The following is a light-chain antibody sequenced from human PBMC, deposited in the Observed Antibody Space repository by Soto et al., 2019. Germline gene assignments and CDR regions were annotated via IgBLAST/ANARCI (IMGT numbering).Light chain of an antibody. V-gene: IGKV3-20*01. CDR2: GAS. Sequence: EIVLTQSPGTLSLSPGERATLSCRASQTVDKNYLTWYQQKPGQAPRLLIYGASNRATGIPDRFSATGSGTDFTLTISRLEPEDFAVYYCQQSARSPLTFGQGTKVEIK. CDR3: QQSARSPLT. CDR1: QTVDKNY. J-gene: IGKJ1*01.